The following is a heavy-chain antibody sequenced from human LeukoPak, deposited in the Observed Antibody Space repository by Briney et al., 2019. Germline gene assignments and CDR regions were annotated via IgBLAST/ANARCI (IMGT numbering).Heavy chain of an antibody. D-gene: IGHD3-10*01. CDR3: ARGSMVRGVLYNWFDP. V-gene: IGHV4-34*01. Sequence: SETLSLTCAVYGGSFSGYYWSWTRQPPGKGLEWIGEINHSGSTNYNPSLKSRVTISVDTSKNQFSLELSSVTAADTAVYYCARGSMVRGVLYNWFDPWGQGTLVTVSS. CDR2: INHSGST. J-gene: IGHJ5*02. CDR1: GGSFSGYY.